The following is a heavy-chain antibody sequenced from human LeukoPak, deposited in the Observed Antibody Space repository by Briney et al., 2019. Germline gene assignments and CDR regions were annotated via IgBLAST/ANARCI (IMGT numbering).Heavy chain of an antibody. V-gene: IGHV5-51*01. CDR3: AIQLGGSSNGWYWFDP. D-gene: IGHD6-19*01. CDR1: GYSFTTYW. J-gene: IGHJ5*02. Sequence: GESLKISCKGSGYSFTTYWIGWVRQMPGKGLEWMGIIYPDDSDTRYSPSFQGQVTISADKSISTAYLQWSSLKASDTAMYYCAIQLGGSSNGWYWFDPWGQGTLVTVSS. CDR2: IYPDDSDT.